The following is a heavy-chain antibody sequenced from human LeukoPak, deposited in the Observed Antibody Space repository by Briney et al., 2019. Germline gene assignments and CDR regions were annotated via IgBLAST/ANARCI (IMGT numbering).Heavy chain of an antibody. CDR3: ARASGDWKGEFFDY. CDR2: IYHTGST. D-gene: IGHD3-10*01. CDR1: GGSVSDYY. V-gene: IGHV4-59*02. Sequence: SETLSLTCTISGGSVSDYYWSWIRQSPGKGLEWIGYIYHTGSTSYSPSLKSRVTISADTSQNQFSLKLSSVTAADTAVYYCARASGDWKGEFFDYWGQGTLVTVSS. J-gene: IGHJ4*02.